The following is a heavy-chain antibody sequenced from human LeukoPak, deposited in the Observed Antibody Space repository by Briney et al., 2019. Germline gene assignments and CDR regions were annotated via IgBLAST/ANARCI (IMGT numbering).Heavy chain of an antibody. D-gene: IGHD2-15*01. J-gene: IGHJ5*02. V-gene: IGHV3-30-3*01. CDR1: GFTFINYA. Sequence: GGSLRLSCAASGFTFINYAMHWVRQAPGKGLEWVAVVSYEGGYKYYMDSVKGRFIISRDNSKNTLDLQMNSLRPEDTAVYYCASTSRCSAGTCSSWSPGSWGQGTLVIVSS. CDR2: VSYEGGYK. CDR3: ASTSRCSAGTCSSWSPGS.